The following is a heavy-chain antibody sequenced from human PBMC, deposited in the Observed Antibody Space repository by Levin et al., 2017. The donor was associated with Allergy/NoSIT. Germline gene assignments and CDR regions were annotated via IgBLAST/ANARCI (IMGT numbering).Heavy chain of an antibody. CDR1: GFTFSSYA. V-gene: IGHV3-23*01. Sequence: GGSLRLSCAASGFTFSSYAITWVRQAPGKGLEWVSGISGSGGTTSYADSVKGRFTISRDNSKNTLYLQMNSLRAEDTAVYYCAKHFTLSTRSFDYWGQGTLVTVSS. CDR2: ISGSGGTT. D-gene: IGHD2/OR15-2a*01. J-gene: IGHJ4*02. CDR3: AKHFTLSTRSFDY.